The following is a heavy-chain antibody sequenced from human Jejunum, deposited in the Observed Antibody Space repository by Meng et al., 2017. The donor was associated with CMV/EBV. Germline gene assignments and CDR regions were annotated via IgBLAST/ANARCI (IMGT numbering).Heavy chain of an antibody. CDR3: ARNARGSGY. CDR2: IKQDGSEK. D-gene: IGHD3-10*01. J-gene: IGHJ4*02. V-gene: IGHV3-7*01. Sequence: LSCVASGFTFSSYGMHWVRQAPGKGLEWVANIKQDGSEKYYVDSVKGRFTISRDNAKNSLFLQMNSLRAEDTAMYYCARNARGSGYWGQGTLVTVSS. CDR1: GFTFSSYG.